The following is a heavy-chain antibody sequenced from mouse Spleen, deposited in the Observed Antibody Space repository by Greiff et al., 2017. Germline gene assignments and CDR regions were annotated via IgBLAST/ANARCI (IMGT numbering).Heavy chain of an antibody. CDR1: GFTFSDYY. V-gene: IGHV5-4*02. Sequence: EVMLVESGGGLVKPGGSLKLSCAASGFTFSDYYMYWVRQTPEKRLEWVATISDGGSYTYYPDSVKGRFTISRDNAKNNLYLQMSSLKSEDTAMYYCARDGYSAWFAYWGQGTLVTVSA. CDR2: ISDGGSYT. J-gene: IGHJ3*01. D-gene: IGHD2-3*01. CDR3: ARDGYSAWFAY.